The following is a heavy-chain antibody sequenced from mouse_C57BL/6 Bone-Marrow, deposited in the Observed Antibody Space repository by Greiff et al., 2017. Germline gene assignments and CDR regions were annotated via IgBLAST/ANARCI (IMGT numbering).Heavy chain of an antibody. D-gene: IGHD4-1*01. CDR2: IWGVGST. J-gene: IGHJ4*01. V-gene: IGHV2-6*01. Sequence: QVQLQQSGPGLVAPSPSLSITCTVSGFSLTSYGVDWVRQSPGKGLEWLGVIWGVGSTNYNSALKSRLSISKDNSKSQVFLKMNSLQTDDTAMYYCARNWDSYAMDYWGQGTSVTVSS. CDR3: ARNWDSYAMDY. CDR1: GFSLTSYG.